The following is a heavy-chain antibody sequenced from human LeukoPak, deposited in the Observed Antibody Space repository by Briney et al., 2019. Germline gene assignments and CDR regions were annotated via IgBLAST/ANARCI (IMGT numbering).Heavy chain of an antibody. D-gene: IGHD6-19*01. CDR1: GGSIRSYY. CDR3: ARERYSSGMDV. CDR2: IYYSGST. Sequence: SETLSLTCTVSGGSIRSYYWSWVRQPPGKGLEWIGYIYYSGSTNYNPSLKSRVTISVDTSKNQFSLKLSSVTAADTAVYYCARERYSSGMDVWGKGTTVTVSS. J-gene: IGHJ6*03. V-gene: IGHV4-59*01.